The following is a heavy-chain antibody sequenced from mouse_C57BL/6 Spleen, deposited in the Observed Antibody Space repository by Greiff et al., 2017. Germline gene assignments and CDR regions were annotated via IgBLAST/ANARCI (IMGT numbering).Heavy chain of an antibody. CDR1: GFTFSDYY. CDR3: ARDRGYYGSSYPFAY. CDR2: INYDGSST. D-gene: IGHD1-1*01. Sequence: DVMLVESEGGLVQPGSSMKLSCTASGFTFSDYYMAWVRQVPEKGLEWVANINYDGSSTYYLDSLKSRFIISRDNAKNILYLQMSSLKSEDTATYYCARDRGYYGSSYPFAYWGQGTLVTVSA. J-gene: IGHJ3*01. V-gene: IGHV5-16*01.